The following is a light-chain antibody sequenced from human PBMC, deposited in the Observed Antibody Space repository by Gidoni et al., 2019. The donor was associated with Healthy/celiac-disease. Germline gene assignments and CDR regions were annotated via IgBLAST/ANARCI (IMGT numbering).Light chain of an antibody. V-gene: IGLV2-8*01. Sequence: QSALTQPPSASGSPGQSVTITCTGTSSDVGGYNYVSWYNQQPGKAPKLMIYDVSKRPSGVPDCFSGSKSGNTASLTVSGLQAEDEADYYGSSYAGSNNFVVFGGGTKLTVL. CDR3: SSYAGSNNFVV. CDR2: DVS. J-gene: IGLJ2*01. CDR1: SSDVGGYNY.